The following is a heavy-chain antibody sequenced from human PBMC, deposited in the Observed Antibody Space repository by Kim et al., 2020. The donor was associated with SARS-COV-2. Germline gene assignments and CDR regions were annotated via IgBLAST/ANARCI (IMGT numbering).Heavy chain of an antibody. Sequence: SETLSLTCTVSGGSISSSSYYWGWIRQPPGKGLEWIGSIYYSGSTYYKPSLKSRVTISVDTSKNQFSLKLSSVTAADTAVYYCARHVSITVIVVVIIPGYFDYWGQGTLVTVSS. J-gene: IGHJ4*02. CDR2: IYYSGST. CDR1: GGSISSSSYY. D-gene: IGHD3-22*01. V-gene: IGHV4-39*01. CDR3: ARHVSITVIVVVIIPGYFDY.